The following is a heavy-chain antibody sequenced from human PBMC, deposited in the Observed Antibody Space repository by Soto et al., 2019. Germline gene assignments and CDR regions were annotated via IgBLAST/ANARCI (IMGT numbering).Heavy chain of an antibody. V-gene: IGHV4-59*02. CDR3: ATCSGTAGHTF. J-gene: IGHJ4*02. CDR1: GDSVTSHY. D-gene: IGHD1-1*01. Sequence: PSETLSLTCSFSGDSVTSHYFTWIRQSPEKGLEWIGYMHYTGFSHYNPSLKSRLTISVDKSKNQFTLQLTSVTVADTAVYYCATCSGTAGHTFGAQETQVPGSS. CDR2: MHYTGFS.